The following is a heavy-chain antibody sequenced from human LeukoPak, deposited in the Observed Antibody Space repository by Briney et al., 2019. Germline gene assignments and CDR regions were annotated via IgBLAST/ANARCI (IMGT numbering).Heavy chain of an antibody. CDR3: ATWAFYHNLDV. D-gene: IGHD2/OR15-2a*01. Sequence: GALILSCAASGFTISPYAMYWVRPGPGRGLEWVSVIKSDGSGTFYADSVRGRFTTSRANSKNSLYLQMNSLTSEDTALYYCATWAFYHNLDVWGQGTAVSVSS. V-gene: IGHV3-43*02. J-gene: IGHJ6*02. CDR1: GFTISPYA. CDR2: IKSDGSGT.